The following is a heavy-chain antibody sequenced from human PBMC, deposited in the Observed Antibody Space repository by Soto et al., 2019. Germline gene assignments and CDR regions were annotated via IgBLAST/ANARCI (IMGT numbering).Heavy chain of an antibody. CDR3: AKAPETLRWIRAYDAWFDP. D-gene: IGHD5-18*01. J-gene: IGHJ5*02. CDR1: GFTFSSYG. CDR2: ISYDGSNK. Sequence: QPGGSLRLSCAASGFTFSSYGMHWVRQAPGKGLEWVAVISYDGSNKYYADSVKGRFTISRDNSKNTLYLQMNSLRAEDTAVYYCAKAPETLRWIRAYDAWFDPWGQGTLVTVSS. V-gene: IGHV3-30*18.